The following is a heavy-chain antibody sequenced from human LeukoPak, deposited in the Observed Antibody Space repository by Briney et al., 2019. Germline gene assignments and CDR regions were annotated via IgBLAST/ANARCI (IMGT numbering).Heavy chain of an antibody. CDR1: GFTFSSYA. CDR3: AKNKWELLPALQMFDY. V-gene: IGHV3-23*01. CDR2: ISGSGGST. J-gene: IGHJ4*02. Sequence: PGGSLGLSCAASGFTFSSYAMSWVRQAPGKGLEWVSAISGSGGSTYYADSVKGRFTISRDNSENTLYLQMNSLRAEDTAVYYCAKNKWELLPALQMFDYWGQGTLVTVSS. D-gene: IGHD1-26*01.